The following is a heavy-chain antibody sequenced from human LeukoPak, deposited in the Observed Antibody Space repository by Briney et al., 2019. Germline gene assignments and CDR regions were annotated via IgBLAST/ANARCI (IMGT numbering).Heavy chain of an antibody. D-gene: IGHD3-3*01. CDR3: ARQLAWSIGLFDP. Sequence: GASVKVSCKASGGTFSSYAISWVRQAPGQGLEWMGGIIPIFGTANYAQKFQGRVTITADESTSTAYMELSSLRSEDTAVYYCARQLAWSIGLFDPWGQGTLVTVSS. V-gene: IGHV1-69*13. CDR1: GGTFSSYA. CDR2: IIPIFGTA. J-gene: IGHJ5*02.